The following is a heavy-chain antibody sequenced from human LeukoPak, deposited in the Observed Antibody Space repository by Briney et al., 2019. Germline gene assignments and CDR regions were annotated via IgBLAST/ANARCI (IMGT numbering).Heavy chain of an antibody. CDR1: GGSISSYY. D-gene: IGHD5-24*01. Sequence: SETLSLTCTVSGGSISSYYWSWIRQPPGNGLEWIGYIYYSGSTNYNPSLKSRVTISVDTSKNQFSLKLSSVTAADTAVYYCARLKDGYNYGHPDYWGQGTLVTASS. CDR2: IYYSGST. CDR3: ARLKDGYNYGHPDY. J-gene: IGHJ4*02. V-gene: IGHV4-59*08.